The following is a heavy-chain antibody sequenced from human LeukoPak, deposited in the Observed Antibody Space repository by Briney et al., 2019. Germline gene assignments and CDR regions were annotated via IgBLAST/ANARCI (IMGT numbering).Heavy chain of an antibody. V-gene: IGHV3-53*01. CDR2: IYRGGST. Sequence: GGSLRLSCAASGFTFSSYAMSWVRQAPGKGLEWVSVIYRGGSTYYADSVKGRFTISRDNSKNTLYLQMNTLRAEDTAVYYCARVPEDTSGANWYFDLWGRGTLVTVSS. CDR3: ARVPEDTSGANWYFDL. CDR1: GFTFSSYA. D-gene: IGHD3-10*01. J-gene: IGHJ2*01.